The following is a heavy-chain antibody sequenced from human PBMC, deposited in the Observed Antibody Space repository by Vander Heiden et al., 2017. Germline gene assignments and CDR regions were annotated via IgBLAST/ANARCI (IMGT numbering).Heavy chain of an antibody. CDR1: DFTFSYYR. D-gene: IGHD3-22*01. CDR3: ARVAGRGYYLPFRS. J-gene: IGHJ5*02. V-gene: IGHV3-48*01. Sequence: EVQLVESGGGLIQPGGSLRLSCAASDFTFSYYRMHWVRQAPGKGLEWISYISTSTTTIYYADSVKGRFTISRDDASNSLYLQMTSLRVEDTAIYYCARVAGRGYYLPFRSWGQGILVSVSS. CDR2: ISTSTTTI.